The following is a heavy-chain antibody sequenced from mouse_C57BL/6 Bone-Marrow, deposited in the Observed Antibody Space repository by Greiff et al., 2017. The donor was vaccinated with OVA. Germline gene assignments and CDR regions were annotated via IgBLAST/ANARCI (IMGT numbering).Heavy chain of an antibody. CDR1: GYTFTSYG. CDR2: IYPRSGNT. D-gene: IGHD1-1*02. V-gene: IGHV1-81*01. Sequence: QVQLQQSGAELARPGASVKLSCKASGYTFTSYGISWVKQRTGQGLGWIGEIYPRSGNTYYNEKFKGKATLTADKSSSTAYMELRSLTSEDSAVYFCARWDGGFAYWGQGTLVTVSA. CDR3: ARWDGGFAY. J-gene: IGHJ3*01.